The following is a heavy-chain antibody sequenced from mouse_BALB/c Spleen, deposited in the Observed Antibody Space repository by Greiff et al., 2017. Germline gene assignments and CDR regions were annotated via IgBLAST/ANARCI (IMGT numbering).Heavy chain of an antibody. J-gene: IGHJ2*01. CDR3: ARHEGYYFDY. V-gene: IGHV5-6*01. Sequence: EVQRVESGGGLVQPGGSRKLSCAASGFTFSSYGMSWVRQTPDKRLEWVATISSGGSYTYYPDSVKGRFTISRDNAKNTLYLQMSSLKSEDTAMYYCARHEGYYFDYWGQGTTLTVSS. CDR1: GFTFSSYG. CDR2: ISSGGSYT.